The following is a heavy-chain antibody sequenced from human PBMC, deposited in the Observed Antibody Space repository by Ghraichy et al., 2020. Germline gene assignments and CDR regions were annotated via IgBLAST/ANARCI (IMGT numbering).Heavy chain of an antibody. J-gene: IGHJ4*02. CDR2: ISGSGGST. CDR1: GFTFSSYA. D-gene: IGHD3-3*01. Sequence: GESLNISCAASGFTFSSYAMSWVRQAPGKGLEWVSAISGSGGSTYYADSVKGRFTISRDNSKNTLYLQMNSLRAEDTAVYYCAKWFVGAYYDFWSGSPFDYWGQGTLVTVSS. V-gene: IGHV3-23*01. CDR3: AKWFVGAYYDFWSGSPFDY.